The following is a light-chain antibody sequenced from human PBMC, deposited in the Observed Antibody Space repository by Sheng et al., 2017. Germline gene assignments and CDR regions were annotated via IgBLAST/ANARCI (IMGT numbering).Light chain of an antibody. Sequence: QSALTQPRSVSGYPGQSVTISCTGTSSDVGAYNYVSWYEQHPGKVPKLMIYDVNKRPSGVPDRFSGSKSGNTASLTISGLQAEDEADYYCCSYAGSYVVFGGGTKLTVL. CDR3: CSYAGSYVV. J-gene: IGLJ2*01. CDR1: SSDVGAYNY. CDR2: DVN. V-gene: IGLV2-11*01.